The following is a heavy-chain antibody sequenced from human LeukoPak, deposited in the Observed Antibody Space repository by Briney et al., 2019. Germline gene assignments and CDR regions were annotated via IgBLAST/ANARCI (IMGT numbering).Heavy chain of an antibody. CDR1: GYTFTGYD. V-gene: IGHV1-2*06. CDR2: IDTDSGDT. Sequence: ASVKVSCKASGYTFTGYDLHSVRQAPGHGLEWRGRIDTDSGDTNYGQKFQGRITMTRDTSITSVYMEVRRLTSDDTAVYYCARDRLSAAGRGGWGPGTLVTVS. D-gene: IGHD6-13*01. J-gene: IGHJ4*02. CDR3: ARDRLSAAGRGG.